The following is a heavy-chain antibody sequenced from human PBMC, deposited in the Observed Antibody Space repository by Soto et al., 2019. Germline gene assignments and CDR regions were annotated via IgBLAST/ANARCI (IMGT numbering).Heavy chain of an antibody. D-gene: IGHD3-22*01. Sequence: EVQLLESGGGLVQPGGSLRLSCAASGFTFSSYAMSWVRQAPGKGLECVSAISGSGGSTYYADSVKGRFTISRDNSTNTLDLEMTSLQTEDTAVYYCTVDEGYYDGSSYHPWGCAFDIWGQGTMVTVSS. CDR3: TVDEGYYDGSSYHPWGCAFDI. CDR2: ISGSGGST. J-gene: IGHJ3*02. V-gene: IGHV3-23*01. CDR1: GFTFSSYA.